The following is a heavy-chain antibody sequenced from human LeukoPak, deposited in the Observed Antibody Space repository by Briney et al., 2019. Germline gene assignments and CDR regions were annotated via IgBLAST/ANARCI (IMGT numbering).Heavy chain of an antibody. CDR2: IYYRGST. Sequence: SETLSLTCTVSGVSISSSSYCWAWLRQPPGKGRAWTGSIYYRGSTCYNPSLKRRVTISVATSKYQFTLKLRQLTAADTAMYYCARQYVGAAYYYYYYREVWGKGTTVTVSS. CDR1: GVSISSSSYC. V-gene: IGHV4-39*01. CDR3: ARQYVGAAYYYYYYREV. J-gene: IGHJ6*03. D-gene: IGHD1-26*01.